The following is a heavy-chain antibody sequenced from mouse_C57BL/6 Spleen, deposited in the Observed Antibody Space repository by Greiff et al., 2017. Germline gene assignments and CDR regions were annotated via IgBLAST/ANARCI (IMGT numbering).Heavy chain of an antibody. CDR1: GYTFTSYW. Sequence: QVQLQQPGAELVRPGSSVKLSCKASGYTFTSYWMHRVKQRPIQGLEWIGNIDPSDSETHYNQKFKDKATLTVDKSSSTAYMQLSSLTSEDSAVYYCARGDYYGSSYWYFDVWGTGTTVTVSS. V-gene: IGHV1-52*01. CDR2: IDPSDSET. CDR3: ARGDYYGSSYWYFDV. D-gene: IGHD1-1*01. J-gene: IGHJ1*03.